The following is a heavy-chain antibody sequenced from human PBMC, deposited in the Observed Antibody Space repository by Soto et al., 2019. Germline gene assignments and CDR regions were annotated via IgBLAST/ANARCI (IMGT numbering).Heavy chain of an antibody. D-gene: IGHD6-19*01. CDR3: ARAPAVAGNFDY. Sequence: EVQLVESGGGLVKPGGSLRLSCAASGFTFSSYSMNWVRQAPGKGLEWVSSISSSSSYIYYADSVKGRFTISRDNAKNSLYLQMNSLRAEDTAVYYCARAPAVAGNFDYWGQGTLVTVSS. CDR2: ISSSSSYI. J-gene: IGHJ4*02. CDR1: GFTFSSYS. V-gene: IGHV3-21*01.